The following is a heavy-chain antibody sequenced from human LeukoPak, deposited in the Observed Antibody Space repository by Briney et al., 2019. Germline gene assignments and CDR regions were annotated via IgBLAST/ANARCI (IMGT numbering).Heavy chain of an antibody. D-gene: IGHD1-1*01. J-gene: IGHJ6*02. CDR1: GFTFSSYS. Sequence: GGSLRLSCAASGFTFSSYSMNWVRQAPGKGLEWVSYISSSSSTIYYADSVKGRFTISRDNAKNSLYLQMNSLRAEDTAVYYCARAGYNSDYYGMDVWGQGTTVTVSS. CDR3: ARAGYNSDYYGMDV. V-gene: IGHV3-48*04. CDR2: ISSSSSTI.